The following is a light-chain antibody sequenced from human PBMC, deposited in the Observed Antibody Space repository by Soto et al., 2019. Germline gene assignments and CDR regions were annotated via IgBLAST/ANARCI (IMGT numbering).Light chain of an antibody. V-gene: IGKV1-5*03. Sequence: DIQMTQSPSTLSASVGDRVTITCRASQSISRWLAWYQQKPGKAPKLLIFRASRLQSGVPSRFSGSGSETEFTLTISSLHPDDFATYFCQQYDGSWTFGQGTKVEIK. CDR1: QSISRW. J-gene: IGKJ1*01. CDR3: QQYDGSWT. CDR2: RAS.